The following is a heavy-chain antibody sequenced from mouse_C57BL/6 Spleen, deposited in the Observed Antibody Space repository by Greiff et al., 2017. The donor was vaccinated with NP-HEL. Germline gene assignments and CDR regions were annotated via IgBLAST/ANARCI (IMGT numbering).Heavy chain of an antibody. CDR3: ARLGIYYGNFDFDY. Sequence: EVMLVQSGPELVKPGASVKMSCKASGYTFTDYNMHWVKQSHGKSLEWIGYINPNNGGTSYNQKFKGKATLTVNKSSSTAYMELRSLTSEDSAVYYCARLGIYYGNFDFDYWGQGTTLTVSS. CDR2: INPNNGGT. CDR1: GYTFTDYN. J-gene: IGHJ2*01. D-gene: IGHD2-1*01. V-gene: IGHV1-22*01.